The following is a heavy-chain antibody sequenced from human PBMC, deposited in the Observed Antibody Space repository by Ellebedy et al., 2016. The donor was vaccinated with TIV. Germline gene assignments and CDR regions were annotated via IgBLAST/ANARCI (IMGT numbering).Heavy chain of an antibody. V-gene: IGHV3-7*01. J-gene: IGHJ2*01. Sequence: GESLKISXAASGFIFSDYRMHWVRQAPGKGLEWVANIKEDGGEKYYVDSVKGRFTISRDNTKNSLYLQMNSLRAEDTAVYFCAGRHFDLWGRGTLVTVSS. CDR3: AGRHFDL. CDR2: IKEDGGEK. CDR1: GFIFSDYR.